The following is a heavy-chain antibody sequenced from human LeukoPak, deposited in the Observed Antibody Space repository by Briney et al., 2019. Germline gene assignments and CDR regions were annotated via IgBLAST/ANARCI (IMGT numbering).Heavy chain of an antibody. Sequence: GGSLRLSCAASGVTFSSYWMHWVRQAPGKGLVWVSRIKSDGSSTTYADSVKGRFTISRDNAKNTLYLQMNSRRAEDTAVYYCATNYYGSGPDHWGQGTLVTVSS. J-gene: IGHJ4*02. CDR3: ATNYYGSGPDH. CDR1: GVTFSSYW. V-gene: IGHV3-74*01. CDR2: IKSDGSST. D-gene: IGHD3-10*01.